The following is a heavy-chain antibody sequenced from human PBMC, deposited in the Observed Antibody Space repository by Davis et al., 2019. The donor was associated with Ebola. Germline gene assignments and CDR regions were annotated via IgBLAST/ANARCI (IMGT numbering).Heavy chain of an antibody. CDR3: GSPVVA. CDR2: IKSDGSSA. J-gene: IGHJ4*02. D-gene: IGHD2-15*01. V-gene: IGHV3-74*01. CDR1: GFPFGSYA. Sequence: GESLKISCTASGFPFGSYAMHWVRQAPGKGLVWVSQIKSDGSSATYADSVKGRFTISRDNAKNTLYLQMNSLRAEDTAVYYCGSPVVAWGQGTLVTVSS.